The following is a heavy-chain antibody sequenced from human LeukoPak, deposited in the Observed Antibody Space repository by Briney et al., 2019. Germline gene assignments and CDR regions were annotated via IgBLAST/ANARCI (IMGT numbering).Heavy chain of an antibody. V-gene: IGHV4-59*06. J-gene: IGHJ6*02. Sequence: SEALPLTCTVSGGSISSYYWSWIRQHPGKGLERIGYIYYSGSTYYNPSLKSRVTISVDTSKNQFSLKLSSVTAADTAVYYCARAPPAAHNYYYYYGMDVWGQGTTVTVSS. D-gene: IGHD2-2*01. CDR2: IYYSGST. CDR3: ARAPPAAHNYYYYYGMDV. CDR1: GGSISSYY.